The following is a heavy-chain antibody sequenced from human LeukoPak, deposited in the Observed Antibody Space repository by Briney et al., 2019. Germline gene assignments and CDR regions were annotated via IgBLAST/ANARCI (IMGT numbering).Heavy chain of an antibody. CDR1: GFTFSNAW. J-gene: IGHJ4*02. Sequence: GGSLRLSCAASGFTFSNAWMSWVRQAPGKGLEWVGRIKSKTDGGITDYAAPVKGRFTISRDDSKNTLYLQMNSLKTEDTAVYYCTTAYYYGSGSRGFDYWGQGTLVTVSS. V-gene: IGHV3-15*01. D-gene: IGHD3-10*01. CDR3: TTAYYYGSGSRGFDY. CDR2: IKSKTDGGIT.